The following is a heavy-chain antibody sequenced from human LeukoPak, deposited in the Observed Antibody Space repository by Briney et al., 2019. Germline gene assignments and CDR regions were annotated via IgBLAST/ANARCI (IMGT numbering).Heavy chain of an antibody. CDR1: GGSISSSSYY. V-gene: IGHV4-39*07. D-gene: IGHD1-26*01. CDR3: ARDRSYLVDY. CDR2: IYYSGST. J-gene: IGHJ4*02. Sequence: SETLSLTCTVSGGSISSSSYYWGWIRQPPGKGLEWIGSIYYSGSTYYNPSLKSRVTISVDTSKNQFSLKLSSVTAADTAVYYCARDRSYLVDYWGQGTLVTVSS.